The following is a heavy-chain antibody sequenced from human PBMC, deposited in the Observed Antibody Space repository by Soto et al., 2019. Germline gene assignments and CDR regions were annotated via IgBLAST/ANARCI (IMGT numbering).Heavy chain of an antibody. CDR2: MNAGVGNT. D-gene: IGHD5-18*01. CDR3: ARDTGYTFGSLNY. J-gene: IGHJ4*02. CDR1: GYTFTDYA. V-gene: IGHV1-3*01. Sequence: GASVKVSCKASGYTFTDYALHWVRQAPGQRLEWMGWMNAGVGNTLYSQKFQGGITITRDTSASTAYMELNSLKSEDTAIYYCARDTGYTFGSLNYWGPGTLVTVSS.